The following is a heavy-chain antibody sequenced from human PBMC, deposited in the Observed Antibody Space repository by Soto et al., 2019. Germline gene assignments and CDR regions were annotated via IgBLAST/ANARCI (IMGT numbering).Heavy chain of an antibody. J-gene: IGHJ4*02. CDR2: ISGSGSST. Sequence: ESLSLSCAASGFSFSSYSMSGVRQAPGKGLEWVSAISGSGSSTYYADSVRGRFTISRDNSKNTLYLQMNSLRAEDTAVFYCAKTYYYDNSGYYGTWGQGALVTVSS. CDR1: GFSFSSYS. CDR3: AKTYYYDNSGYYGT. V-gene: IGHV3-23*01. D-gene: IGHD3-22*01.